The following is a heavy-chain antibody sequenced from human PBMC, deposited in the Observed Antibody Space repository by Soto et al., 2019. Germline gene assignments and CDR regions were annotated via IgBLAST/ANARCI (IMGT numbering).Heavy chain of an antibody. Sequence: EVRLVESEGGLVQPGGSLSLSCAASGFTFSYYWMHWVRQAPGQGLLWVSRIHSDGSSTTYADSVNGRFTISRDNAKNTVSLQMNSLRVEDTGVYFCARGDRGAFDLWGQGTMVTVSS. D-gene: IGHD2-21*02. V-gene: IGHV3-74*01. CDR1: GFTFSYYW. J-gene: IGHJ3*01. CDR2: IHSDGSST. CDR3: ARGDRGAFDL.